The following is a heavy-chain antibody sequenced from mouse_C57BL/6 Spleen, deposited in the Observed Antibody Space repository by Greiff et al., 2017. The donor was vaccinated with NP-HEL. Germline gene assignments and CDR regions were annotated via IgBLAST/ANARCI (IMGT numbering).Heavy chain of an antibody. CDR2: IDPSDSYT. J-gene: IGHJ4*01. CDR3: ARVLRQRDYYAMDY. V-gene: IGHV1-69*01. CDR1: GYTFTSYW. Sequence: QVQLQQPGAELVMPGASVKLSCKASGYTFTSYWMHWVKQRPGQGLEWIGEIDPSDSYTNYNQKFKGKSTLTVDKSSSTAYMQLSSLTSEDSAVYYCARVLRQRDYYAMDYWGQGTSVTVSS. D-gene: IGHD1-2*01.